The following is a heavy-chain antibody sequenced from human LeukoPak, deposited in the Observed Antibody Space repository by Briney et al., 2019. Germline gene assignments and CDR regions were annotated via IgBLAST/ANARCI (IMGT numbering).Heavy chain of an antibody. CDR3: VRQRDAGDYSGYFDY. V-gene: IGHV4-39*01. CDR2: IYHGGRA. J-gene: IGHJ4*02. CDR1: GGSIISDIYF. Sequence: PSETLSLTCTVSGGSIISDIYFWGWIRQSPGQGLAWIGSIYHGGRAYYDPSFEGRATISVDVSKNQFSLNLRSVTAADTAVYNCVRQRDAGDYSGYFDYWDQGTLVTVSS. D-gene: IGHD4-17*01.